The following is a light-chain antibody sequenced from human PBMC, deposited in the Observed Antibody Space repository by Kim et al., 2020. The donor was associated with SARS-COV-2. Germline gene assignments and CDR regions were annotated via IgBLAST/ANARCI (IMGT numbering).Light chain of an antibody. CDR1: QSIFSNSNNKNY. J-gene: IGKJ4*01. CDR3: QQFDSTGTGT. Sequence: DIVMTQSPDSLAVSLGERATINCKSSQSIFSNSNNKNYLAWFQQKPGQSPKLLIYWASTRESGVPDRFSGSGSGTDFTLTINSLQAEDVAVYYCQQFDSTGTGTFGGGTKLEI. CDR2: WAS. V-gene: IGKV4-1*01.